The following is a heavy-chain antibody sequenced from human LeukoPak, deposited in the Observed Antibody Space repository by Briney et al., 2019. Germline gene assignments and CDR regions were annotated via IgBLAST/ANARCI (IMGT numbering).Heavy chain of an antibody. CDR3: AKDRVTAAGYYFDY. D-gene: IGHD6-13*01. CDR2: ISTSGTYI. J-gene: IGHJ4*02. V-gene: IGHV3-21*01. CDR1: GFTFSIYT. Sequence: PGGSLRLSCAASGFTFSIYTMNWVRQAPGKGLEWVSSISTSGTYIHYADSVKGRFTISRDNSKNTLYLQMTSLRAEDTAVYYCAKDRVTAAGYYFDYWGQGTLVTVSS.